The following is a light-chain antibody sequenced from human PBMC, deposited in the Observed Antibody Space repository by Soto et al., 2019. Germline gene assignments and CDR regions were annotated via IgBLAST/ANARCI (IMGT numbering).Light chain of an antibody. CDR1: ALPKQY. Sequence: SYALTQPPSVSVSPGQTARITCSGDALPKQYAYWYQQKPGQAPVLVIYKDSERPSGIPERFSGSSSGTTVTLTISGVQAEDEADYYCQSADSSGTYRVFGGGTQLTVL. CDR3: QSADSSGTYRV. V-gene: IGLV3-25*02. CDR2: KDS. J-gene: IGLJ3*02.